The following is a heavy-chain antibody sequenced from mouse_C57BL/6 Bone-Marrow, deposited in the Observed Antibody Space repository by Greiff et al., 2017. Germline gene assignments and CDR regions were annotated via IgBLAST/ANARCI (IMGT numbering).Heavy chain of an antibody. Sequence: QVQLQQSGAELVRPGTSVKVSCKASGYAFTNYLIEWVKQRPGQGLEWIGVINPGSGGTNYNEKFKGKATLTADKSSSTAYMQLSSLTSEDSAVYFCARLLLGAMDYWGQGTSVTVSS. D-gene: IGHD2-1*01. CDR3: ARLLLGAMDY. J-gene: IGHJ4*01. CDR1: GYAFTNYL. CDR2: INPGSGGT. V-gene: IGHV1-54*01.